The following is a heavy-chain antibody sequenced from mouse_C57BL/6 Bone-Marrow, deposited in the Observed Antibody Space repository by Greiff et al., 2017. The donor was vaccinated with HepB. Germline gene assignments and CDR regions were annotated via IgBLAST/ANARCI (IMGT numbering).Heavy chain of an antibody. CDR3: ARGIYYYGSSFYYFDY. J-gene: IGHJ2*01. CDR1: Y. V-gene: IGHV3-8*01. CDR2: ISYSGST. D-gene: IGHD1-1*01. Sequence: YWNWIRKFPGNKLEYMGYISYSGSTYYNPSLKSRISITRDTSKNQYYLQLNSVTTEDTATYYCARGIYYYGSSFYYFDYWGQGTTLTVSS.